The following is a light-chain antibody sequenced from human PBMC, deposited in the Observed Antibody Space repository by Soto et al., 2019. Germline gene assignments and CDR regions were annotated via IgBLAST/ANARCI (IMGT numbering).Light chain of an antibody. Sequence: QSVLTQPPSLSGAPGQMVTISCTGSSSNIGAGYDVHWYQQLPGTAPKLLIFGNINRPSGVPDRFSGSKSGTSASLAITGLQAEDEAAYYCQSHDSSLSGFYVFGTGNKVTV. CDR2: GNI. V-gene: IGLV1-40*01. CDR3: QSHDSSLSGFYV. CDR1: SSNIGAGYD. J-gene: IGLJ1*01.